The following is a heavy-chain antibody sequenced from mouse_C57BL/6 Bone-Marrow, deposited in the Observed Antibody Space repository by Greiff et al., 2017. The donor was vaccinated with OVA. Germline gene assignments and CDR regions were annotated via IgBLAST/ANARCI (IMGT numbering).Heavy chain of an antibody. CDR1: GFIIKNTY. J-gene: IGHJ1*03. CDR3: ARGDPWYFDV. CDR2: IDPANGNT. Sequence: VQLQQSVAELVRPGASVKLSCTASGFIIKNTYMHWVKQRPEQGLEWIGRIDPANGNTKYAPKFQGKATITADTSSNTAYLQLSSLTSEDTAIYYCARGDPWYFDVWGTGTTVTVSS. V-gene: IGHV14-3*01. D-gene: IGHD3-3*01.